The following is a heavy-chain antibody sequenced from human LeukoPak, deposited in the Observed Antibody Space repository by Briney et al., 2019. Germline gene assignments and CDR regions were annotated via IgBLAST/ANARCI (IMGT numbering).Heavy chain of an antibody. CDR2: INNSGST. Sequence: ASETLSLTCTVYGGSFSGYYWSWIRQPPGKGLEWIGEINNSGSTNYNPSLKSRVTISVDTSKNQFSLKLSFVTAADTAVYYCARVSKGGHRPDFWSGSSYYMDVWGKGTTVTVSS. CDR1: GGSFSGYY. J-gene: IGHJ6*03. D-gene: IGHD3-3*01. V-gene: IGHV4-34*01. CDR3: ARVSKGGHRPDFWSGSSYYMDV.